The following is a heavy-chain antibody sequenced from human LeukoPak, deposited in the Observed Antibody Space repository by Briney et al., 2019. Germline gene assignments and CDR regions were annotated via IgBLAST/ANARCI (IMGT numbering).Heavy chain of an antibody. Sequence: GSSVKVSCQASGCTFSSYTISWVRQAPGQGLEWMGRIIPILGVANYAQKFQGRVTITTDTSTSTAYMELSSLRSEDTAVYYCARGSFPDVGALLFDYWGQGTLVTVSS. J-gene: IGHJ4*02. CDR2: IIPILGVA. CDR3: ARGSFPDVGALLFDY. CDR1: GCTFSSYT. V-gene: IGHV1-69*02. D-gene: IGHD1-26*01.